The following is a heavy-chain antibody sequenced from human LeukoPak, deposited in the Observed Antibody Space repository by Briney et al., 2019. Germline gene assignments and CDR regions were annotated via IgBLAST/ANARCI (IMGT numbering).Heavy chain of an antibody. J-gene: IGHJ3*02. CDR3: ARDKGYYDSSGYLKAFDI. Sequence: PSETLSLTCTVSGGSVSSYYWSWIRQPPGKGLQWIGYIYYGGSTNYNPSLKSRVTISVDTSKNQFSLKLSSVTAADTAMYYCARDKGYYDSSGYLKAFDIWGQGTMVTVSS. V-gene: IGHV4-59*02. CDR2: IYYGGST. D-gene: IGHD3-22*01. CDR1: GGSVSSYY.